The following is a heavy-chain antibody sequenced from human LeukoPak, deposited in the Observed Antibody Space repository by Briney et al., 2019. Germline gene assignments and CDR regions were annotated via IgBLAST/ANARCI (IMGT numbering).Heavy chain of an antibody. V-gene: IGHV4-4*02. Sequence: SETLSLTCAVSGGSISSSNWWSWVRQPPGKGLEWIGEIYHSGSTNYNPSLKSRVTMSVDTSKNQFSLKLSSVTAADTAVYYCARSTAFVDTAMAIDYWGQGTLVTVSS. J-gene: IGHJ4*02. CDR1: GGSISSSNW. D-gene: IGHD5-18*01. CDR3: ARSTAFVDTAMAIDY. CDR2: IYHSGST.